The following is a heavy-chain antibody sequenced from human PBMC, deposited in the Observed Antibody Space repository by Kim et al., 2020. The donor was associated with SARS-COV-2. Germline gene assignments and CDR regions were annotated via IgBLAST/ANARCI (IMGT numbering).Heavy chain of an antibody. CDR3: ARSVQVDMGWFDP. Sequence: RPSFQGQVTISADKSISTAYLQWSRLKASDTAMYYCARSVQVDMGWFDPWGQGTLVTVSS. D-gene: IGHD5-12*01. V-gene: IGHV5-51*01. J-gene: IGHJ5*02.